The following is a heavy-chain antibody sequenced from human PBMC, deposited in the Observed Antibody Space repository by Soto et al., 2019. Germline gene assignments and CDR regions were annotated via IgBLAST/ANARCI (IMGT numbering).Heavy chain of an antibody. CDR1: GFTVXSNY. CDR3: ARDHYGSGNYYFDY. Sequence: GGSLRLSCAACGFTVXSNYMSGVRQAPGKGLEWVSFISSSSSYMNYADSVKGRFTISRDNAKNSLYLHMNSLRAEDTAVYYCARDHYGSGNYYFDYWGQGTLVTVSS. D-gene: IGHD3-10*01. J-gene: IGHJ4*02. V-gene: IGHV3-21*01. CDR2: ISSSSSYM.